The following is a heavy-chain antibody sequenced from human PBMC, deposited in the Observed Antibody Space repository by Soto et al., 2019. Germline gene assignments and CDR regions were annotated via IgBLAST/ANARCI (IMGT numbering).Heavy chain of an antibody. D-gene: IGHD6-19*01. V-gene: IGHV6-1*01. CDR3: ARGLSTHIAVAGMGYFDS. Sequence: SQTLSLTCAISGDRVSSNSAAWNWIRQSPSRGLEWLGRTYYRSKWYNDYAVSVKSRITINADTSKNQFSLQLTSVTAADTAVYYCARGLSTHIAVAGMGYFDSWGQGTLVTVSS. CDR1: GDRVSSNSAA. J-gene: IGHJ4*02. CDR2: TYYRSKWYN.